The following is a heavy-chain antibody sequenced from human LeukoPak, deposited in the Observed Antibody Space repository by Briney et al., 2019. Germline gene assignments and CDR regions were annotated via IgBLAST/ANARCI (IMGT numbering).Heavy chain of an antibody. V-gene: IGHV4-34*01. CDR2: INHSGST. Sequence: SETLSLTCAVYGGSFSGYYWSWIRQPPGKELEWIGEINHSGSTNYNPSLKSRVTISVDTSKNQFSLKLSSVTAADTAVYYCARGSIAEYWGQGTLVTVSS. CDR3: ARGSIAEY. J-gene: IGHJ4*02. D-gene: IGHD6-6*01. CDR1: GGSFSGYY.